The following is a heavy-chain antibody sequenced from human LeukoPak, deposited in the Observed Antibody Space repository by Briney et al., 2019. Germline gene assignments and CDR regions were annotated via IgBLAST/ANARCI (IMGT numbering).Heavy chain of an antibody. CDR2: IGTAGDT. CDR1: GFTFSSYD. Sequence: PGGSLRLSCAASGFTFSSYDMHWVRQATGKGLEWVSAIGTAGDTYYPGSVKGRFTISRENAKNSLYLQMNSLRAGDTAVYYCARVLGSGAFDIWGQGTMVTVSS. D-gene: IGHD2-15*01. CDR3: ARVLGSGAFDI. V-gene: IGHV3-13*01. J-gene: IGHJ3*02.